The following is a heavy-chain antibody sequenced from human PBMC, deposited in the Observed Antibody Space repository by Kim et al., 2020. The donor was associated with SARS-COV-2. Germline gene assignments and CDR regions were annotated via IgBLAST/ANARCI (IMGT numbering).Heavy chain of an antibody. J-gene: IGHJ6*02. D-gene: IGHD2-2*01. CDR1: GGTFSSYA. CDR2: IIPIFGTA. V-gene: IGHV1-69*13. CDR3: ARVVVVPAATSYYYYYGMDV. Sequence: SVKVSCKASGGTFSSYAISWVRQAPGQGLEWMGGIIPIFGTANYAQKFQGRVTITADESTSTAYMELSSLRSEDTAVYYCARVVVVPAATSYYYYYGMDVWGQGTTVTVSS.